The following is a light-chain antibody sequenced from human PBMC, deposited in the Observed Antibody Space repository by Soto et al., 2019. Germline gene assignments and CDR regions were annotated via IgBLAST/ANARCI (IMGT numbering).Light chain of an antibody. J-gene: IGLJ1*01. CDR2: EVS. CDR1: SSDVGGYNY. V-gene: IGLV2-8*01. Sequence: QSALTQPPSASXXPGQSVTISCTGTSSDVGGYNYVSWYQQHPGKAPKLMIYEVSKRPSGVPDRFSGSKSGNTASLTVSGLQAEDEADYYCSSYAGSNNPYVFGTGTKVTVL. CDR3: SSYAGSNNPYV.